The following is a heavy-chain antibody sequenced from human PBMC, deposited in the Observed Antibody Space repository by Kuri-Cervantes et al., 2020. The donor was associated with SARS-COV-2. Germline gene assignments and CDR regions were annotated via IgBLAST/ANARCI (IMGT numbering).Heavy chain of an antibody. V-gene: IGHV1-18*01. D-gene: IGHD5/OR15-5a*01. CDR1: GYTFTSYG. CDR3: ARVSTDVAY. J-gene: IGHJ4*02. CDR2: ISAYNGNT. Sequence: ASVKVSCKASGYTFTSYGISWVRQAPGQGLEWMGWISAYNGNTNYAQKFQGRVTITADESTSTAYMELSSLRSEDTAVYYCARVSTDVAYWGQGTLVTSPQ.